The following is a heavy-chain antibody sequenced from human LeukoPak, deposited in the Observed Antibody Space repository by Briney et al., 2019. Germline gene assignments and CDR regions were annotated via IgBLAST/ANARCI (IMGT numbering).Heavy chain of an antibody. CDR3: ARGMIAVAGIFDY. CDR1: GGSISSYY. V-gene: IGHV4-59*01. CDR2: IYYSGTT. D-gene: IGHD6-19*01. J-gene: IGHJ4*02. Sequence: SETLSLTCTVSGGSISSYYWSWIRQPPGKGLEWIGYIYYSGTTDYNPSLKSRVTISVDTSKNQFSLKLSSVTAAGTAVYYCARGMIAVAGIFDYWGQGTLVTVSS.